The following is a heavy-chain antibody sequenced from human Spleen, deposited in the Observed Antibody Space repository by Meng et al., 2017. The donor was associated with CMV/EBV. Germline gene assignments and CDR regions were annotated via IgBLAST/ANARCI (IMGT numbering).Heavy chain of an antibody. J-gene: IGHJ6*02. V-gene: IGHV3-23*01. D-gene: IGHD2-2*02. CDR3: ARSPDLYCSSSSCYTLSVVVYYYGMDV. CDR1: GCTFSNYA. Sequence: GGSLRLSCAGSGCTFSNYAMNWVRQAPGKGLEWVALISGSGGETYYADSVKGRLTISRDNSKNTVFLQVSSLRVEDTAIYYCARSPDLYCSSSSCYTLSVVVYYYGMDVWGQGTTVTVSS. CDR2: ISGSGGET.